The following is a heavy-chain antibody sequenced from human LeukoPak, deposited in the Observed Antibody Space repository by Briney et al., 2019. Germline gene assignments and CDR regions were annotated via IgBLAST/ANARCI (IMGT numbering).Heavy chain of an antibody. D-gene: IGHD6-13*01. Sequence: SETLSLTSSVPVGSISSAGYFWTWIRQPAGKRLEGIGRIYASGSTNYNPSLVSRVALSIDTSRNQFSLRLSSVTAADTAVYYCARDNLPAGINDAFDIWGQGTRVTVSS. CDR1: VGSISSAGYF. CDR3: ARDNLPAGINDAFDI. J-gene: IGHJ3*02. CDR2: IYASGST. V-gene: IGHV4-61*02.